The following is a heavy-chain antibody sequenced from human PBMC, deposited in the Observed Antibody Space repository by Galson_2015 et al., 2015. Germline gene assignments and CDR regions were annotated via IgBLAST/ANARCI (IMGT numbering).Heavy chain of an antibody. D-gene: IGHD3-22*01. Sequence: SLRLSCAASGFTFSSYGMHWVRQAPGKGLEWVAVIWYDGSNKYYADSVKGRFTISRDNSKNTLYLQMNSLRAEDTAVYYCARDPAYDSSGFDYWGQGTLVTVSS. CDR1: GFTFSSYG. J-gene: IGHJ4*02. CDR2: IWYDGSNK. V-gene: IGHV3-33*01. CDR3: ARDPAYDSSGFDY.